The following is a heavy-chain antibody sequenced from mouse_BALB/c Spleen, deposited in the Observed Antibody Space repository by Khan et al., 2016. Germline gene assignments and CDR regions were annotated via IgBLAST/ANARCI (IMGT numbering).Heavy chain of an antibody. D-gene: IGHD1-1*01. CDR3: ARLYASTGWYFDV. V-gene: IGHV1-85*01. CDR2: FFPGDGST. J-gene: IGHJ1*01. CDR1: GYTFTSYD. Sequence: QVRLQQSGAELVKPGASVKLSCKASGYTFTSYDINWVRQRPEQGLEWIGWFFPGDGSTKYNEKFKGKATLTTDKSSSPAYMQLSRLTSEDSAVSCSARLYASTGWYFDVWGAGTTVTVSS.